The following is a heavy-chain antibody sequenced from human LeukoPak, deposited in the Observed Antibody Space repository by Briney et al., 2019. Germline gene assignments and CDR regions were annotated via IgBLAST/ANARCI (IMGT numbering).Heavy chain of an antibody. CDR2: ISAYNGNT. CDR3: ARGSVPVAYCGGDCYSDY. J-gene: IGHJ4*02. CDR1: GYTFTSYG. V-gene: IGHV1-18*01. Sequence: ASVKVSCKASGYTFTSYGISWVRQAPGQGLEWMGWISAYNGNTNYAQKLQGRVTMTTDTSTSTAYMELRSLRSDDTAVYYCARGSVPVAYCGGDCYSDYWGQGTLVTVSS. D-gene: IGHD2-21*01.